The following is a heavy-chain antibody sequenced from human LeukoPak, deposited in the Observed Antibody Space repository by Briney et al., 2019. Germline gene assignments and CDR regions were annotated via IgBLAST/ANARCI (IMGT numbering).Heavy chain of an antibody. CDR1: GFTFSSYA. D-gene: IGHD2-15*01. Sequence: GGSLRLSCAASGFTFSSYAMSWVRQAPGKGLEWVSAISGSGGSTYYADSVKGRFTISRDNSKNTLYLQMYSLRAEDTAVYYCAKVLRVVVPLGMDVWGQGTTVTVSS. J-gene: IGHJ6*02. CDR2: ISGSGGST. CDR3: AKVLRVVVPLGMDV. V-gene: IGHV3-23*01.